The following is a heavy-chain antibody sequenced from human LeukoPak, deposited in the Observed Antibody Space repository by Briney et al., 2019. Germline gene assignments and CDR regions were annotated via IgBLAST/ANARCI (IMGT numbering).Heavy chain of an antibody. J-gene: IGHJ3*02. CDR2: IYYSGST. D-gene: IGHD4-23*01. Sequence: SETLSLTCTVSGGSISNYYWSWIRQPPGKGLEWIGYIYYSGSTNYNPSLKSRVTISVDTSKNQFSLKLSSVTAADTAVYYCARERWFDIWGQGTMVTVSS. V-gene: IGHV4-59*01. CDR1: GGSISNYY. CDR3: ARERWFDI.